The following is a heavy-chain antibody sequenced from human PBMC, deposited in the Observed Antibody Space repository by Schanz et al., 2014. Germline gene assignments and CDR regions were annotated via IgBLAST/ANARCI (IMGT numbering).Heavy chain of an antibody. J-gene: IGHJ4*02. D-gene: IGHD6-13*01. CDR2: ISYDGSNK. Sequence: VQLLESGGGLVQPGGSLRLSCSASGFTLSSYGMHWVRQSPGKGLEWVALISYDGSNKYYADSVKGRFTISRDSSKNTVNLQMNSLRAEDTAVYYCAKEKEEVAADGSFFDYWGQRTLVTVSS. CDR1: GFTLSSYG. V-gene: IGHV3-30*18. CDR3: AKEKEEVAADGSFFDY.